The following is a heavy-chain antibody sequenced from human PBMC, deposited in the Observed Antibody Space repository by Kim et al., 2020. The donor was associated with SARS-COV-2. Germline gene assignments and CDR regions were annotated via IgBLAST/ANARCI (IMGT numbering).Heavy chain of an antibody. CDR1: GYTFTSYG. D-gene: IGHD3-3*01. J-gene: IGHJ4*02. CDR2: ISAYNGNT. V-gene: IGHV1-18*01. Sequence: ASVKVSCKASGYTFTSYGISWVRQAPGQGLEWMGWISAYNGNTNYAQKLQGRVTMTTDTSTSTAYMELRSLRSDDTAVYYCARLRVPPPYYDFWSGLDYWGQGTLVTVSS. CDR3: ARLRVPPPYYDFWSGLDY.